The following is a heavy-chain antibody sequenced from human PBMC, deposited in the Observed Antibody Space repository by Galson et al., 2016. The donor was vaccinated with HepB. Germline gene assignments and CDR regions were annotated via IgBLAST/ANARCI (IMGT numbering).Heavy chain of an antibody. CDR2: INAGNDYT. D-gene: IGHD3-16*02. J-gene: IGHJ1*01. V-gene: IGHV1-3*01. Sequence: SVKASCKASGYTLTRYAMHWVRRAPGQRLEWIGWINAGNDYTKYSQKFQGRVTITSDTTASTAYMELSSLISKDMAVYFCARGQWLSLYSQDGSEYFQHWGQVSLVTVSS. CDR1: GYTLTRYA. CDR3: ARGQWLSLYSQDGSEYFQH.